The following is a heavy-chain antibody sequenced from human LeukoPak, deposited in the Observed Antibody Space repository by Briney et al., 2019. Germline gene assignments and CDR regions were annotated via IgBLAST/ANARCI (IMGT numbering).Heavy chain of an antibody. V-gene: IGHV3-7*03. CDR1: GFTFSSHW. D-gene: IGHD2-15*01. J-gene: IGHJ6*02. CDR2: INQDGSQK. Sequence: PGGSLRLSCAASGFTFSSHWISWVRQAPGKGLEWVAHINQDGSQKSYVDSVEGRFAISRDNSKDTLFLQMNSLRAEDTAVYYCAKDKVAATPHYYYGMDVWGQGTTVTVSS. CDR3: AKDKVAATPHYYYGMDV.